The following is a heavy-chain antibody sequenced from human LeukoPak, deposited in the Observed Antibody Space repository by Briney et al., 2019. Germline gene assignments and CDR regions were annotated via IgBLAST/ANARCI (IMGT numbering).Heavy chain of an antibody. D-gene: IGHD3-16*01. CDR3: ASLAMIEPGWYFDY. CDR1: GFTFSDYY. J-gene: IGHJ4*02. CDR2: ISSSGSTI. V-gene: IGHV3-11*04. Sequence: GGSLRLSCAASGFTFSDYYMSWIRQAPGKGLEWVSYISSSGSTIYYADSVKGRFTISRDNAKNSLYLQMNSLRAEDTAVYYCASLAMIEPGWYFDYWGQGTLVTVSS.